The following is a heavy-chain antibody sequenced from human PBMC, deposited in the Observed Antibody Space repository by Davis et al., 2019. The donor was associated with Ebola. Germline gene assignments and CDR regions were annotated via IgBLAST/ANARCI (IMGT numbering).Heavy chain of an antibody. CDR1: GFTFSNYG. CDR3: AKGVGGSCYSAPHH. V-gene: IGHV3-23*01. CDR2: FSGNDGGT. J-gene: IGHJ5*02. Sequence: PGGSLRLSCAASGFTFSNYGISWVRQAPGKGLEWISTFSGNDGGTNFADSVKGRFTISRDNSKNTVHLQMNSLRAEDTALYYCAKGVGGSCYSAPHHWGQGTLVTVSS. D-gene: IGHD2-15*01.